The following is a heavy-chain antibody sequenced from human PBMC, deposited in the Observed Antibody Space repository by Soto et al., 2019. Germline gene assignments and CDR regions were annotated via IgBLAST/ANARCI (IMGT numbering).Heavy chain of an antibody. CDR3: ARGTSPIWPVPNDY. CDR1: GGSFSGNY. V-gene: IGHV4-34*01. CDR2: INHSGST. D-gene: IGHD4-17*01. Sequence: PSETLSLTCAVYGGSFSGNYWSWIRQPPGKGLEWIGEINHSGSTNYNPSLKSRVTISVDTSKNQFSLKLSSVTAADTAVYYCARGTSPIWPVPNDYWGQGTLVTVSS. J-gene: IGHJ4*02.